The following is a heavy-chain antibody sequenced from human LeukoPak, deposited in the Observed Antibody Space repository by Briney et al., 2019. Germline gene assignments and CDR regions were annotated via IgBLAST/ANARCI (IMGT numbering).Heavy chain of an antibody. CDR2: IYYSGST. J-gene: IGHJ4*01. CDR3: ASDKGYSNNYFDY. CDR1: GGSISSYY. D-gene: IGHD6-13*01. V-gene: IGHV4-59*08. Sequence: KSSETLSLTCTVSGGSISSYYWSWIRQPPGKGLEWIGYIYYSGSTNYNPSLKSRVTISVDTSKNQFSLKLSSVTAADTALYYCASDKGYSNNYFDYWGQGTLVTVSS.